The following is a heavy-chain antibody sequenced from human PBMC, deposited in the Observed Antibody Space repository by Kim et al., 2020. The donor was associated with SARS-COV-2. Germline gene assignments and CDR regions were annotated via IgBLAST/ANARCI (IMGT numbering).Heavy chain of an antibody. V-gene: IGHV1-69*13. D-gene: IGHD5-18*01. CDR1: GGTFSSYA. CDR3: ARGTGYGYRRGFDY. CDR2: IIPIFGTA. Sequence: SVKVSCKASGGTFSSYAISWVRQAPGQGLEWMGGIIPIFGTANYAQKFQGRVTITADESTSTAYMELSSLRSEDTAVYYCARGTGYGYRRGFDYWGQGTLVTVSS. J-gene: IGHJ4*02.